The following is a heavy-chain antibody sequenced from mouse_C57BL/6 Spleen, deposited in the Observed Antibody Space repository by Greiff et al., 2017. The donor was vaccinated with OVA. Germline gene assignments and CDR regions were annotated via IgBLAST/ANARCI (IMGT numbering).Heavy chain of an antibody. D-gene: IGHD2-4*01. Sequence: QVQLQQPGAELVKPGASVKLSCKASGYTFTRYWMLCVKQRPGQGLEWIGEIDPSDSYTNYNQKFKGKATLTVDTSSSTAYMQLSSLTSEDSAVYYCARGLRRPRYFDVWGTGTTVTVSS. CDR2: IDPSDSYT. CDR1: GYTFTRYW. V-gene: IGHV1-50*01. CDR3: ARGLRRPRYFDV. J-gene: IGHJ1*03.